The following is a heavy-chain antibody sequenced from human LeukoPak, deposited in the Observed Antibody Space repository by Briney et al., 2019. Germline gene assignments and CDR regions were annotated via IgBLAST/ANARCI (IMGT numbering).Heavy chain of an antibody. Sequence: PGGSLRLSCAASGFTFSSYGMHWVRQAPGKGLEWVAVISYDGSNKYYADSVKGRFTISRDNSKNTLYLQMNSLRAEDTAVYYCAKGVLRYFDWLPHFDYWGQGTLVTVSS. CDR2: ISYDGSNK. D-gene: IGHD3-9*01. CDR3: AKGVLRYFDWLPHFDY. CDR1: GFTFSSYG. J-gene: IGHJ4*02. V-gene: IGHV3-30*18.